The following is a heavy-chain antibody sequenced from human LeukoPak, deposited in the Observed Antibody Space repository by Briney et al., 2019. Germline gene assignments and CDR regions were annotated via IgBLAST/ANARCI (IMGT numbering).Heavy chain of an antibody. D-gene: IGHD6-13*01. Sequence: GGSLRLSCAASGFNFSSDAMSWVRQAPGKGLEWVSAISGSGGSTYYADSVKGRFTISRDNSKNTLYLQMNSLRAEDTAVYYCAKDRYSSSWPYFDYWGQGTLVTVSS. V-gene: IGHV3-23*01. CDR1: GFNFSSDA. J-gene: IGHJ4*02. CDR3: AKDRYSSSWPYFDY. CDR2: ISGSGGST.